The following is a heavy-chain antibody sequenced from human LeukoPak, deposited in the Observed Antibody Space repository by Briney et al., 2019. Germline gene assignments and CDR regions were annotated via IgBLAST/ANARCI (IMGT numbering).Heavy chain of an antibody. J-gene: IGHJ4*02. V-gene: IGHV4-39*01. CDR1: GGSISSSSYY. Sequence: SETLSLTCTVSGGSISSSSYYWGWIRQPPGKGLEWIGSIYYSGSTYYNPSLKSRVTISVDTSKNQFSLKLSSVTAADTAVYYCARGLPRSLASFDYWGQGTLVTASS. D-gene: IGHD2-21*01. CDR2: IYYSGST. CDR3: ARGLPRSLASFDY.